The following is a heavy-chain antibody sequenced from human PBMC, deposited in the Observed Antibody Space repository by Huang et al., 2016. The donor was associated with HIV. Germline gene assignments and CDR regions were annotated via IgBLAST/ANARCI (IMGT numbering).Heavy chain of an antibody. J-gene: IGHJ6*02. V-gene: IGHV3-53*01. CDR2: IDSGDKT. D-gene: IGHD3-10*01. CDR3: AREMMVRGVSVPITDGYFYYGMDV. Sequence: VQLVESGGALVQPGGSLRLSCAASGFPVTTNYMNWVRQAPGTWWEWVATIDSGDKTSRVDSVKCRFTVSRDNSKNTMYLQMSSLRVEDTATYYCAREMMVRGVSVPITDGYFYYGMDVWGHGTTVSVSS. CDR1: GFPVTTNY.